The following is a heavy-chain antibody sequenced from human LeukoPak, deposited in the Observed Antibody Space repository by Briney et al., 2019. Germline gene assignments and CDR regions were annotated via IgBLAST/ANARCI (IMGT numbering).Heavy chain of an antibody. CDR2: IYPGGSDT. D-gene: IGHD4-23*01. CDR3: ARGKLRVDY. Sequence: NRGEFLKISCKGSGYSLTSYWIGWVRQMPGKGLEWMGIIYPGGSDTRYSPSFQGQVTISADKSISTAYLQWSSLKASGTAMYYCARGKLRVDYWGQGTLVTVSS. CDR1: GYSLTSYW. J-gene: IGHJ4*02. V-gene: IGHV5-51*01.